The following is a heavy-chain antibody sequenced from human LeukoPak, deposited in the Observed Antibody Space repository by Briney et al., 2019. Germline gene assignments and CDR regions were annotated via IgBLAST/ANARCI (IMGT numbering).Heavy chain of an antibody. J-gene: IGHJ4*02. CDR1: GITFSNYA. CDR2: ISDNAIYT. Sequence: GGSLRLSCAASGITFSNYAMSWVRQAPGKGLEWVSAISDNAIYTYYADSVKGRFTISRDNAKNSLYLQMNSLRAEDTAVYYCARGYYYDSSGYSDYWGQGTLVTVSS. D-gene: IGHD3-22*01. V-gene: IGHV3-21*01. CDR3: ARGYYYDSSGYSDY.